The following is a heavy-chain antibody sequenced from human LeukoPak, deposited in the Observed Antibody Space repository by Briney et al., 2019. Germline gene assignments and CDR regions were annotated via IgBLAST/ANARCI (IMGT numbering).Heavy chain of an antibody. CDR3: ARRTTAVAGSYFAC. V-gene: IGHV4-39*01. CDR1: GDSIRSSGYY. J-gene: IGHJ4*02. D-gene: IGHD6-19*01. Sequence: SETLSLTCTVSGDSIRSSGYYWGWIRLPPGKGLEWIGNVYYTGSTYYNPSLKSGVTISVDTSKNQFSLKPNSVTAADTAVYYCARRTTAVAGSYFACWGQGTLVTVSS. CDR2: VYYTGST.